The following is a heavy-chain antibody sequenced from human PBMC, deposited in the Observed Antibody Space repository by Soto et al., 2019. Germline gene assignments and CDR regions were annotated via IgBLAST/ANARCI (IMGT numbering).Heavy chain of an antibody. CDR2: INQDENEK. D-gene: IGHD2-15*01. J-gene: IGHJ4*02. CDR1: GFRFGDHW. V-gene: IGHV3-7*01. Sequence: EVQLVESGGGLVQPGGSLRLSCAASGFRFGDHWMAWVRQAPGKELEWVANINQDENEKYYVGSVKGRFTISRDNDEKLLYLQMNSLRAEDTAVYYCARDVRGGHFDYWGQGNLVTVSS. CDR3: ARDVRGGHFDY.